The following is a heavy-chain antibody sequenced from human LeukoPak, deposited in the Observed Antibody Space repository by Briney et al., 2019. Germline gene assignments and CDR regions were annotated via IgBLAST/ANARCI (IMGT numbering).Heavy chain of an antibody. J-gene: IGHJ4*02. CDR1: GFTFSSYS. CDR3: ARDPSRAGSYPFDY. Sequence: PGGSLRLSCAASGFTFSSYSMNWVRQAPGKGLEWVSSISSSSSYIYYADSVKGRFTISRDNAKNSLYLQMNSLRAEDTAVYYCARDPSRAGSYPFDYWGQGTLVTVSS. V-gene: IGHV3-21*01. D-gene: IGHD1-26*01. CDR2: ISSSSSYI.